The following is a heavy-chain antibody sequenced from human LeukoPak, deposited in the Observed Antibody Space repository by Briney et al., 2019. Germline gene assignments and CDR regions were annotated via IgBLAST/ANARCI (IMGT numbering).Heavy chain of an antibody. CDR1: GGSFSGYY. J-gene: IGHJ6*03. Sequence: SETLSLTCAVYGGSFSGYYWSWIRQPPGKGLEWIGEINHSGSTNYNPSLKSRVTISVDTSKNQFSLKLSSVTAADTAVYYCARKIPAITIFGVVSKYYYYYYYMDVWGKGTTVTVSS. D-gene: IGHD3-3*01. CDR3: ARKIPAITIFGVVSKYYYYYYYMDV. V-gene: IGHV4-34*01. CDR2: INHSGST.